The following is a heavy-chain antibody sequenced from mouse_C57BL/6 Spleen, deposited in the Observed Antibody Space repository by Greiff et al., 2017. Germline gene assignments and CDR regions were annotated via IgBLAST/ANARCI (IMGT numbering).Heavy chain of an antibody. CDR3: TRHYDYTEAYFDY. D-gene: IGHD2-4*01. Sequence: VKLQQSGAELVRPGASVTLSCKASGYTFTDYEMHWVKQTPVHGLEWIGAIDPETGGTAYNQKFKGKAILTADKSSSTAYMELRSLTSEDSAVYYCTRHYDYTEAYFDYWGQGTTLTVSS. J-gene: IGHJ2*01. CDR2: IDPETGGT. CDR1: GYTFTDYE. V-gene: IGHV1-15*01.